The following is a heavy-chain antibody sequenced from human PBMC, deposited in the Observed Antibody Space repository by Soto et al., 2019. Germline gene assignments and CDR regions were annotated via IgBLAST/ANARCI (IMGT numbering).Heavy chain of an antibody. J-gene: IGHJ6*02. CDR1: GFAFSSYG. CDR2: IWYDGSNK. CDR3: ARDRGLPPYYYYYGMDV. V-gene: IGHV3-33*01. Sequence: QVQLVESGGGVVQPGRSLRLSCAASGFAFSSYGMHWVRQAPGKGLEWVAVIWYDGSNKYYADSVKGRFTSSRDNSKNTLYLQMNSLRAEDTAVYYCARDRGLPPYYYYYGMDVWGQGTTVTVSS. D-gene: IGHD5-12*01.